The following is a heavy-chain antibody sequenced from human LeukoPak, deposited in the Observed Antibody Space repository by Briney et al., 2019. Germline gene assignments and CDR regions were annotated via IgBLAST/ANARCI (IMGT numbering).Heavy chain of an antibody. J-gene: IGHJ4*02. CDR2: ISYDGSNK. V-gene: IGHV3-30*18. CDR1: GFTFSSYG. CDR3: AKDRTSWYFSDY. D-gene: IGHD6-13*01. Sequence: GGSLRLSCTASGFTFSSYGMHWVRQVPGKGLEWVAVISYDGSNKYYADSVKGRFTISRDNSKNTLYLQMNSLRAEDTAVYYCAKDRTSWYFSDYWGQGTLVTVSS.